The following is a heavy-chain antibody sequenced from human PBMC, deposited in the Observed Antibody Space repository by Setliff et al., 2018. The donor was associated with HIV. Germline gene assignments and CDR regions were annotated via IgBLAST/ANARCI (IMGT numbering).Heavy chain of an antibody. D-gene: IGHD4-17*01. CDR3: ARGNGEHGH. V-gene: IGHV1-69*05. J-gene: IGHJ4*02. CDR2: IFPIFGTS. CDR1: GGTFSSYG. Sequence: GASVKVSCKASGGTFSSYGISWVRQAPGQGLEWMGGIFPIFGTSNYARKFQDRVTMTRDTSTNTAYMELTSLTSDDTAVYFCARGNGEHGHWGQGTLVTVSS.